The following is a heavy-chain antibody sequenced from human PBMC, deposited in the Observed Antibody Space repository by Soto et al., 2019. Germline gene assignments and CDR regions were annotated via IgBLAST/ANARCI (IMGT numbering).Heavy chain of an antibody. CDR1: GAAISGYY. CDR2: IYYSGSTT. D-gene: IGHD1-26*01. Sequence: QVRLQESGPGLVKPSETLSVTCVVSGAAISGYYWSWIRQPPGKGLEWIGFIYYSGSTTNYSPSLKNRVTISVDTSKNIISLRLGSVTAADTAIYYCVRDGRERQFDYWGQGTLVTVSS. CDR3: VRDGRERQFDY. V-gene: IGHV4-59*01. J-gene: IGHJ4*02.